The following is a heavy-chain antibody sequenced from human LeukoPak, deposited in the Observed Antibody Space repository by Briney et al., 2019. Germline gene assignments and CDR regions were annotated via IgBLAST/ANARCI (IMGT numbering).Heavy chain of an antibody. J-gene: IGHJ4*02. CDR3: ARDLLAGQFDY. Sequence: GGSLRLSCAASGFTFSSYGMHWVRQAPGKGLEWVAVIWYDGSNKYYADSAKGRFTISRDNSKNTLYLQMNSLRAEDTAVYYCARDLLAGQFDYWGQGTLVTVSS. D-gene: IGHD3-9*01. CDR2: IWYDGSNK. CDR1: GFTFSSYG. V-gene: IGHV3-33*01.